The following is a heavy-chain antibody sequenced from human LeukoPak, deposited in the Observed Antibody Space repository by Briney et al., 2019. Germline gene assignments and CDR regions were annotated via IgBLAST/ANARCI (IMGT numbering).Heavy chain of an antibody. J-gene: IGHJ5*02. CDR1: GGSLSNYY. V-gene: IGHV4-34*01. CDR2: INHSGNT. Sequence: SETLSLTCAVSGGSLSNYYWSWIRQTPGKGLEWIGEINHSGNTNYNPSLKTRITISVEASKDQFSLRMSSMTAADTPVYYCARLSYNILNGYYKDNWFDPWGQGTLVTVS. CDR3: ARLSYNILNGYYKDNWFDP. D-gene: IGHD3-9*01.